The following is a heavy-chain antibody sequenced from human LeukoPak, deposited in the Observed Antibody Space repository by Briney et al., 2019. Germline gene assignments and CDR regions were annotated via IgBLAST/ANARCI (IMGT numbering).Heavy chain of an antibody. CDR2: IRYEGNNK. CDR1: GFTFSDYS. Sequence: GGSLRLSCAASGFTFSDYSMHWVRQAPGKGLNWVAFIRYEGNNKYYADSVKGRFTISRDNYKNMLYLEMNSLSTEDTAVYYCAKVRYCSGVNCYPDDNWGQGTLVTVFS. V-gene: IGHV3-30*02. J-gene: IGHJ4*02. D-gene: IGHD2-15*01. CDR3: AKVRYCSGVNCYPDDN.